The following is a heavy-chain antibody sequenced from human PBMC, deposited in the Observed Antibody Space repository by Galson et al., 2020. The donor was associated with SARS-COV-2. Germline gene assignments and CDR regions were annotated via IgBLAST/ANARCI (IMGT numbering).Heavy chain of an antibody. V-gene: IGHV3-21*01. D-gene: IGHD2-2*01. CDR2: ISRSTSYI. CDR1: GFTFSSYD. Sequence: NSGGSLRLSCAAYGFTFSSYDMNWVRLAPGKGLEWVSSISRSTSYIYYEDSVKGRFTISRDNAKTSLYLQMNSLRAEDTAVYYCARGGVGYCSSTSCPGGYYVEYWGQGTLVTVSS. J-gene: IGHJ4*02. CDR3: ARGGVGYCSSTSCPGGYYVEY.